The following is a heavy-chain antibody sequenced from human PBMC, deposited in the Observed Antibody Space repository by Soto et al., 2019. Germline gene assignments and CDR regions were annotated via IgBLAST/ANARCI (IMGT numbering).Heavy chain of an antibody. CDR3: AAAEAVAGLYNSHGLDV. CDR2: IVPIFGTT. D-gene: IGHD6-19*01. V-gene: IGHV1-69*12. J-gene: IGHJ6*02. Sequence: QVQLVQSGAEVKKPGSSVKVSCKVSGGTFSNYAIDWVRLAPGHGLEWMGGIVPIFGTTYYTQKFQCRADSRADDSTSAAELEMSRLRSKDAAVYDSAAAEAVAGLYNSHGLDVWGQGTAV. CDR1: GGTFSNYA.